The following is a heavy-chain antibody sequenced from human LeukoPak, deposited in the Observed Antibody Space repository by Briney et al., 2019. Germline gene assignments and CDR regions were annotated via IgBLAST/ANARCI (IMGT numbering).Heavy chain of an antibody. CDR3: ARQNYYDTSGYSKNWFDP. D-gene: IGHD3-22*01. J-gene: IGHJ5*02. V-gene: IGHV4-38-2*01. CDR2: IYYSGST. Sequence: SETLSLTCGVSGYSISSGYYWGWIRQSPGKGLEWIGYIYYSGSTNYNPSLKSRVTISVDTSKNQFSLKLSSVTAADTAVYYCARQNYYDTSGYSKNWFDPWGQGTLVTVSS. CDR1: GYSISSGYY.